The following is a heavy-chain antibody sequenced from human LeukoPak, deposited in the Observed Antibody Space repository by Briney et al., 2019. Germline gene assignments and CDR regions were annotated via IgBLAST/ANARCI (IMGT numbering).Heavy chain of an antibody. Sequence: PGGSLRLSCAASGFTFSSYSMNWVRQAPGKGLEWVSSISSSSTYIYYADSVKGRFTISRDNAKNTLYLHMNSLRVEDSAVYYCARDSAGTVTTADYWGRGTLVTVSS. J-gene: IGHJ4*02. CDR3: ARDSAGTVTTADY. D-gene: IGHD4-17*01. V-gene: IGHV3-21*06. CDR1: GFTFSSYS. CDR2: ISSSSTYI.